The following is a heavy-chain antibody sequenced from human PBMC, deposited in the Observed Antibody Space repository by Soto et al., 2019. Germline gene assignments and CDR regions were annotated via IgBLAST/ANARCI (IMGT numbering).Heavy chain of an antibody. CDR3: AKTPYYYDSSGYYPGDY. D-gene: IGHD3-22*01. CDR2: ISGSGGST. J-gene: IGHJ4*02. V-gene: IGHV3-23*01. Sequence: QSGGSLRLSCAASGFTFSSYAMSWVRQAPGKGLEWVSAISGSGGSTYYADSVKGRFTISRDNSKNTLYLQMNSLRAEDTAVYYCAKTPYYYDSSGYYPGDYWGQGTLVTVSS. CDR1: GFTFSSYA.